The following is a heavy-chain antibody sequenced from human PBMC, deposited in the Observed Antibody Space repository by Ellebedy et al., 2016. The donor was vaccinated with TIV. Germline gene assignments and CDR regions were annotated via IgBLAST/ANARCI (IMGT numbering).Heavy chain of an antibody. CDR3: ARFDYDSSGYYFGDAFDI. D-gene: IGHD3-22*01. CDR2: IYPGDSDT. CDR1: GYSFTSYW. Sequence: GESLKISCKGSGYSFTSYWIAWVRQMPGKGLEWMGIIYPGDSDTRYSPSFQGQVTISADKSISTAYLQWSSLKASDTAMYYCARFDYDSSGYYFGDAFDIWGQGTMVTVSS. J-gene: IGHJ3*02. V-gene: IGHV5-51*01.